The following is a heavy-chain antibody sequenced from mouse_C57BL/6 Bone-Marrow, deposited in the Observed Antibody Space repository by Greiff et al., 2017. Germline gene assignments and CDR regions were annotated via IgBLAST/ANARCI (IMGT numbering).Heavy chain of an antibody. J-gene: IGHJ4*01. CDR1: GYTFTSYW. CDR2: IHPNSGST. Sequence: QVQLQQPGAELVKPGASVKLSCKASGYTFTSYWMHWVNQRPGQGLEWIGMIHPNSGSTNYNEKFKSKVTLTVDKSSSTAYMQLSSRTSEDSAVXYCARSRIYYYGSPYAMDYWGQGTSVTVSS. D-gene: IGHD1-1*01. V-gene: IGHV1-64*01. CDR3: ARSRIYYYGSPYAMDY.